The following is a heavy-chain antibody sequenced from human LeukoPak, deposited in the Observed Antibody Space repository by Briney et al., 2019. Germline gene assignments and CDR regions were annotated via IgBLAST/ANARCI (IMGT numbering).Heavy chain of an antibody. V-gene: IGHV4-4*02. D-gene: IGHD3-22*01. CDR2: IYHSGST. CDR3: ARSYDSSGYYYVY. CDR1: GGSISSSNW. J-gene: IGHJ4*02. Sequence: SETLSLTCAVSGGSISSSNWWSWVRQPPGKGLEWIGEIYHSGSTNYNPSLESRVTISVDKSKNQFSLKLSSVTAADTAVYYCARSYDSSGYYYVYWGQGTLVTVSS.